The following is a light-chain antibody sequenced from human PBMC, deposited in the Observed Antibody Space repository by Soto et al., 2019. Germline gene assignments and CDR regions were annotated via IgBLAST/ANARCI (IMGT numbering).Light chain of an antibody. J-gene: IGKJ4*01. Sequence: EIVMTQSPVTLSVSPGDRATLSCRASQSVNRNLAWYQQKPGQTPKLLIYVASTRATGIPARFSGSGSGTEFTLTISSLQSEDFAVYYCQQYNVWPLTFGGGTQVEFK. CDR1: QSVNRN. CDR2: VAS. V-gene: IGKV3-15*01. CDR3: QQYNVWPLT.